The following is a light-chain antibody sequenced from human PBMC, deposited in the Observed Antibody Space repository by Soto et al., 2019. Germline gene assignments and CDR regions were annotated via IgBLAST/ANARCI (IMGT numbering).Light chain of an antibody. Sequence: PGERATLSCRASQSVSSYLAWYQQKPGQAPRLLIYDASNRATGIPARFSGSGSGTDFTLTISSLEPEDFAVYYCQQRSNFGQGRLLEV. CDR3: QQRSN. CDR2: DAS. J-gene: IGKJ5*01. V-gene: IGKV3-11*01. CDR1: QSVSSY.